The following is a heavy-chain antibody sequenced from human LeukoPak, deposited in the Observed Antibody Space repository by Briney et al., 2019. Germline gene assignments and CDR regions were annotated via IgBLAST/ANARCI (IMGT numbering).Heavy chain of an antibody. CDR1: GYTFTRYD. J-gene: IGHJ6*03. Sequence: ASVKVSCKGSGYTFTRYDINWVRQATGQGLEGMGWMNPNSGNTGYAQKFQGRVTMTRNTSISTAYKELSSLRSEDTAVYYCARGLLAAAGLYYYYYYMDVGGKGTTVTVSS. CDR3: ARGLLAAAGLYYYYYYMDV. V-gene: IGHV1-8*01. CDR2: MNPNSGNT. D-gene: IGHD6-13*01.